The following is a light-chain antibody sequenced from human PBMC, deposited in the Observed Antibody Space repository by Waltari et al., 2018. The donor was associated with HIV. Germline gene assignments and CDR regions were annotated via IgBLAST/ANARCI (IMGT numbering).Light chain of an antibody. J-gene: IGLJ2*01. CDR3: QSFDSVVTSSV. Sequence: QSMLTQPPSVSGASGQRVTISCSGSSSNIGARYDVHWYQHIPGTAPKLLIYESTNRPSGVPDRFSASTSGTSASLAITGLQAEDEADYYCQSFDSVVTSSVFGGGTKLTVL. CDR2: EST. V-gene: IGLV1-40*01. CDR1: SSNIGARYD.